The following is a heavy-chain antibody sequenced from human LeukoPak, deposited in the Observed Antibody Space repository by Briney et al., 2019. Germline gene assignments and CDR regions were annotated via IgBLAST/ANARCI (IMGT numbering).Heavy chain of an antibody. CDR3: ARDPGIAAAGAVGFDY. D-gene: IGHD6-13*01. J-gene: IGHJ4*02. CDR2: ISSSSSYI. Sequence: PGGSLRLSCAASGFTFSSYSMNWVRQAPGKGLEWVSSISSSSSYIYYADSVKGRFTISRDNAKNSLYLQMNSLRVEDTAVYYCARDPGIAAAGAVGFDYWGQGTLVTVSS. V-gene: IGHV3-21*01. CDR1: GFTFSSYS.